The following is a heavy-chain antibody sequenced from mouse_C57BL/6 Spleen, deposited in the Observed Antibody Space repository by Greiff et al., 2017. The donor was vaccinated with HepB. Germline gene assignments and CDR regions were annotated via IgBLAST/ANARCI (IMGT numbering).Heavy chain of an antibody. D-gene: IGHD2-3*01. V-gene: IGHV7-3*01. CDR2: IRNKANGYTT. CDR1: GFTFTDYY. CDR3: AIYPLYVGLDY. Sequence: EVMLVESGGGLVQPGGSLSLSCAASGFTFTDYYMSWVRQPPGQALEWLGFIRNKANGYTTEYSASVKGRFTISKDNSQSVLYLQRNALRAYDSATYYCAIYPLYVGLDYWGQGTTLTVSS. J-gene: IGHJ2*01.